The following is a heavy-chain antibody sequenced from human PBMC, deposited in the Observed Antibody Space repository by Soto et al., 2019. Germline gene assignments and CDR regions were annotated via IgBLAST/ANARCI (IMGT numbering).Heavy chain of an antibody. CDR2: IYYSGST. Sequence: PSETLSLTCTVSGGSVSSGSYYWSWIRQPPGKGLEWIGYIYYSGSTNYNPSLKSRVTISVDTSKNQFSLKLSSVTAADTAVYYCASASCGGDSPHIYYYYGMDAWGQGTTVTVSS. CDR3: ASASCGGDSPHIYYYYGMDA. CDR1: GGSVSSGSYY. D-gene: IGHD2-21*02. J-gene: IGHJ6*02. V-gene: IGHV4-61*01.